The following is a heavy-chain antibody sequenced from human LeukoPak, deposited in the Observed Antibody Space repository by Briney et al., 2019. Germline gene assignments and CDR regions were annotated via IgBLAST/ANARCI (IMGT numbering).Heavy chain of an antibody. CDR3: ARGSTGTYQNRSYYYYMDV. D-gene: IGHD1-26*01. J-gene: IGHJ6*03. V-gene: IGHV1-46*01. CDR1: GYTFTSYY. Sequence: GASVKVSCKASGYTFTSYYMHWVRQAPGQGLEWMGVLNPTDGNTNHAQTFQGRVTMTRDMSSSTVYMELSSLRSEDTAIYYCARGSTGTYQNRSYYYYMDVWGKGTTVTVSS. CDR2: LNPTDGNT.